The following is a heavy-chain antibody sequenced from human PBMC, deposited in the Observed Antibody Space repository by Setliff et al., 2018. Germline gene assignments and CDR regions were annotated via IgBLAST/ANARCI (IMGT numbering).Heavy chain of an antibody. D-gene: IGHD3-10*01. CDR3: ARVWFGNMDV. J-gene: IGHJ6*03. CDR2: ISSTSKYI. CDR1: GFTFSDFS. Sequence: GGSLRLSCAASGFTFSDFSINWVRQAPGKGLEWVSSISSTSKYIFYADSVEGRLSISRDNAENTLYLQMNSLRAEDTAVYYCARVWFGNMDVWGKGTTVTVSS. V-gene: IGHV3-21*01.